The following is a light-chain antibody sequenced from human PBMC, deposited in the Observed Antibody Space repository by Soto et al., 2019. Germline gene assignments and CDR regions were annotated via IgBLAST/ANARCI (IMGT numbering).Light chain of an antibody. CDR1: QSVSSN. J-gene: IGKJ4*01. Sequence: IVMTQSQATLSVSPGERATLSCRASQSVSSNLAWYQQKPGQAPRLLIYGASTRATGIPARFSGSGSGTDFTLTISRLEPEDFAVYYCQQYGVSQGPFAGRTKVDIK. CDR2: GAS. V-gene: IGKV3-15*01. CDR3: QQYGVSQGP.